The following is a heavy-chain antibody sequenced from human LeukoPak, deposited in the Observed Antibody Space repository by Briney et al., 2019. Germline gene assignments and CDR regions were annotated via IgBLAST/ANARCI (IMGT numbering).Heavy chain of an antibody. Sequence: GGSLRLSCAPSGFTFSSYWMSWVRQAPGKGLEWVANIKQDGSEKYYVDSVKGRFTISRGNGKNSLYLQMNSLRAEDTAVYYCAKVQGTFYYYGMDVWGQGTTVTVSS. J-gene: IGHJ6*02. CDR2: IKQDGSEK. V-gene: IGHV3-7*03. CDR3: AKVQGTFYYYGMDV. CDR1: GFTFSSYW. D-gene: IGHD1-1*01.